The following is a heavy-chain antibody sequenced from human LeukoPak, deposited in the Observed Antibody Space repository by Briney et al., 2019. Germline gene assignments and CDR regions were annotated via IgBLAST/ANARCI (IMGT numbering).Heavy chain of an antibody. Sequence: AAVKVSCKASGYTFTSYGISWVRQAPGQGLEWMGWISAYNGNTNYAQKLQGRVTMTTDTSTSTAYMELRSLRSDDTAVYYCARETNHYDFWSGHRGDFDYWGQGTLVTVSS. D-gene: IGHD3-3*01. CDR1: GYTFTSYG. V-gene: IGHV1-18*01. CDR2: ISAYNGNT. CDR3: ARETNHYDFWSGHRGDFDY. J-gene: IGHJ4*02.